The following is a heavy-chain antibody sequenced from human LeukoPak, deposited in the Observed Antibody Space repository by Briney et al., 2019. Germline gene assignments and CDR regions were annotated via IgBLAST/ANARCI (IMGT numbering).Heavy chain of an antibody. Sequence: GGSLRLSCAASGFTFDDYAMHWVRQAPGKGLEWVSGISWNSGSIGYADSVKGRFTISRDNAKNSLYLQMNSLRAEDTALYYCAKDLGAMGRYWYFDLWGRGTLVTVSS. D-gene: IGHD1-26*01. CDR3: AKDLGAMGRYWYFDL. CDR1: GFTFDDYA. CDR2: ISWNSGSI. J-gene: IGHJ2*01. V-gene: IGHV3-9*01.